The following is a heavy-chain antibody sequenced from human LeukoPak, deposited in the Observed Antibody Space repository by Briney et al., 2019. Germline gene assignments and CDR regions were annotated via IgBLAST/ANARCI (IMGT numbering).Heavy chain of an antibody. J-gene: IGHJ4*02. CDR3: ARFEARIKSTVTAYVY. CDR2: ISYDGSGK. Sequence: GGSLRLSCAASGFTFSNYTMNWVRQAPGKGLEWVAVISYDGSGKYYADSVKGRFTISRDNSKNTLYLEMNSLRAEDTAVYYWARFEARIKSTVTAYVYWCQGTLVTVSS. CDR1: GFTFSNYT. V-gene: IGHV3-30*04. D-gene: IGHD4-17*01.